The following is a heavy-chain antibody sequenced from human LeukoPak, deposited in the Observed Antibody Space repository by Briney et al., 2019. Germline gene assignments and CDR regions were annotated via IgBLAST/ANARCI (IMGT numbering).Heavy chain of an antibody. Sequence: SVKVSCKASGYTFTGYYMHWVRQAPGQGLAWMGWINPNSGGTHFAQKFQGRVNMTRHTSISTAYMELSRLRSDDPAVYYCYCYDSSGRDYWGQGTLDSVPS. CDR3: YCYDSSGRDY. CDR1: GYTFTGYY. V-gene: IGHV1-2*02. D-gene: IGHD3-22*01. J-gene: IGHJ4*02. CDR2: INPNSGGT.